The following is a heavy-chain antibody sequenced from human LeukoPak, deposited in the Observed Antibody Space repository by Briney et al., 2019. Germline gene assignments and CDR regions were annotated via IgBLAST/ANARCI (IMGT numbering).Heavy chain of an antibody. CDR2: ISSSSSYI. CDR1: GFTFSSYS. D-gene: IGHD1-26*01. V-gene: IGHV3-21*01. CDR3: ARSAMGVGDFDY. J-gene: IGHJ4*02. Sequence: GGSLRLSCAASGFTFSSYSMNWVRQAPGKGLEWVSSISSSSSYIYYADSVKGRFTISRDNAKNSLYLQMNSLRAEDTAVYYCARSAMGVGDFDYWGQGTLVTVSS.